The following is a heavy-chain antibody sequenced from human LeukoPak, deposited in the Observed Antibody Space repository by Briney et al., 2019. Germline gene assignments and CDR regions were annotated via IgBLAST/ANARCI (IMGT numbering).Heavy chain of an antibody. Sequence: GGSLRLSCAASGFTFSSYSMNWVRQAPGKGLEWVSYISSSSSTIYYADSVKGRFTISRDNAKNSLYLQMNSLRAEDTAVYYCSTTYYYDSSEGYWVQGTLVTVSS. CDR3: STTYYYDSSEGY. V-gene: IGHV3-48*01. CDR2: ISSSSSTI. D-gene: IGHD3-22*01. CDR1: GFTFSSYS. J-gene: IGHJ4*02.